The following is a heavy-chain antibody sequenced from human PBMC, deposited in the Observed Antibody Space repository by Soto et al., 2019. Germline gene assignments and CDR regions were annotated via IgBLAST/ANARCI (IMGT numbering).Heavy chain of an antibody. CDR2: ISYDGSNK. CDR1: GFTFSSYG. CDR3: VKDGSSGWPYYYGLDV. Sequence: QVQLVESEGGVVQPGRSLRLSCAASGFTFSSYGMHWVRQAPGKGLEWVAVISYDGSNKYYADSVKGRFTISRDNSKNTLYLQMSSLRAEDTAVYYCVKDGSSGWPYYYGLDVWGQGTTVTVSS. J-gene: IGHJ6*02. D-gene: IGHD6-19*01. V-gene: IGHV3-30*18.